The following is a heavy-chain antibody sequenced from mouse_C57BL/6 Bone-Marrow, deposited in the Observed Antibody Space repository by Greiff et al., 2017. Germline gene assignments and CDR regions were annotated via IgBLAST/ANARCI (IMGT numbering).Heavy chain of an antibody. CDR2: ISDGGSYT. Sequence: EVQRVESGGGLVKPGGSLKLSCAASGFTFSSYAMSWVRQTPEKRLEWVATISDGGSYTYYPDNVKGRFTISRDNAKNTLYLQMSHLKSEDTAMYYCARDNYWYFDVWGTGTTVTVSS. CDR1: GFTFSSYA. V-gene: IGHV5-4*01. J-gene: IGHJ1*03. CDR3: ARDNYWYFDV.